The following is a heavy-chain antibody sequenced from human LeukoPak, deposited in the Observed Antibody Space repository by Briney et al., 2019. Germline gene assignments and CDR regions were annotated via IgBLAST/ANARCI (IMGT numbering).Heavy chain of an antibody. D-gene: IGHD3-10*01. CDR3: ARGWFGELLWVNYYYYMDV. Sequence: ASVKVSCKASGYTFTSYDINWVRQATGQGLEWMGWMNPNSGNTGYAQKFQGRVTMTRNTFISTAYMELSSLRSEDTAVYYCARGWFGELLWVNYYYYMDVWGKGTTVIVSS. CDR2: MNPNSGNT. V-gene: IGHV1-8*01. J-gene: IGHJ6*03. CDR1: GYTFTSYD.